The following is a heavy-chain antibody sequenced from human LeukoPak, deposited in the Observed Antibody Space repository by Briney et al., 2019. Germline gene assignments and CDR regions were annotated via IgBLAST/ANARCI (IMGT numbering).Heavy chain of an antibody. CDR2: ISAYNGNT. D-gene: IGHD2-21*01. Sequence: MGWISAYNGNTNYAQKLQGRVTMTTDTSTSTAYMELSSLRSEDTAVYYCARGKVVRNWFDPWGQGTLVTVSS. CDR3: ARGKVVRNWFDP. V-gene: IGHV1-18*01. J-gene: IGHJ5*02.